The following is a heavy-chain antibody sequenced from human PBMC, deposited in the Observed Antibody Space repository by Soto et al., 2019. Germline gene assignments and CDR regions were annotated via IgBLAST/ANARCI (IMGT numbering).Heavy chain of an antibody. Sequence: EVQLVESGGGLVQPGRSLRLSCAASGFTFDDYAMHWVRQAPGKGLEWVSGISWNSGSIGYADSVKGRFTISRDNAKNSLYLQMNSLRAEDTALYYCAKDKWRERPHWYFDLWGRGTLVTVSS. CDR3: AKDKWRERPHWYFDL. J-gene: IGHJ2*01. D-gene: IGHD1-1*01. CDR1: GFTFDDYA. CDR2: ISWNSGSI. V-gene: IGHV3-9*01.